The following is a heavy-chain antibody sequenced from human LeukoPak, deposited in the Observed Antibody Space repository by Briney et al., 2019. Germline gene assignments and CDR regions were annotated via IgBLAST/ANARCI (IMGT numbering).Heavy chain of an antibody. CDR3: ARYDSSGYCVPFDY. CDR1: GGTFSSYA. CDR2: IIPIFGTA. V-gene: IGHV1-69*01. Sequence: GSSVKVSCKASGGTFSSYAISWVRQAPGQGLEWMGGIIPIFGTANYAQKFQGRVTITADESTSTAYMELSSLRSEDTAVYYCARYDSSGYCVPFDYWGQGTLVTVSS. J-gene: IGHJ4*02. D-gene: IGHD3-22*01.